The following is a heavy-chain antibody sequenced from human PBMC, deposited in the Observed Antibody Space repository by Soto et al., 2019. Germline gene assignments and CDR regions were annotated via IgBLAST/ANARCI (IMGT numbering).Heavy chain of an antibody. CDR3: ARARLATRPNYYYYYMDV. J-gene: IGHJ6*03. CDR1: GFTFSSYW. Sequence: EVQLVESGGGLVQPGGSLRLSCAASGFTFSSYWMHWVRQAPGKGLVWVSRINSDGSSTRYADSVKGRFTISRDNAKNTLYLQMNSLRAEDTAVYYCARARLATRPNYYYYYMDVWGKGTTVTVSS. V-gene: IGHV3-74*01. D-gene: IGHD6-25*01. CDR2: INSDGSST.